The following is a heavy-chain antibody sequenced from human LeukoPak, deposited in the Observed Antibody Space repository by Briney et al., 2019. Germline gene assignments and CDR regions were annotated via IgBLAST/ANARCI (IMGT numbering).Heavy chain of an antibody. J-gene: IGHJ4*02. V-gene: IGHV3-7*03. D-gene: IGHD6-13*01. CDR3: ARAARDRYSSSWFD. CDR1: GFTFSSYW. CDR2: IKQDGSEK. Sequence: PGGSLRLSCAASGFTFSSYWMSWVRQAPGKGLEWVANIKQDGSEKYYVDSVKGRFTISRDNAKNSLYLQMNSLRAEDTAVYYCARAARDRYSSSWFDWGQGTLVTVSS.